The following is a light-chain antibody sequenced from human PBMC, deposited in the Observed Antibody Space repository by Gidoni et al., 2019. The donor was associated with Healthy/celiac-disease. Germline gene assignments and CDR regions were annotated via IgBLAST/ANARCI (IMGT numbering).Light chain of an antibody. J-gene: IGKJ5*01. Sequence: EIVVPQSPATLSLSPGERATLSCRASQSVSSYLAWYQQTPGQAPRLLIYDASNRATGIPARFSGSGSGTDFTLTISSLAPEDFAVYYCQQRSNWPITFGQGTRLEIK. CDR2: DAS. CDR3: QQRSNWPIT. CDR1: QSVSSY. V-gene: IGKV3-11*01.